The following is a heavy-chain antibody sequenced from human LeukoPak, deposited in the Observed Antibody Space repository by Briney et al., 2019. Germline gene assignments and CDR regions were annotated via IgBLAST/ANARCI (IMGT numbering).Heavy chain of an antibody. CDR2: INSDGSST. V-gene: IGHV3-74*01. J-gene: IGHJ5*02. Sequence: PSETLSLTCAVYGGSFSGYYWMHWVRQAPGKGLVWVSRINSDGSSTSYADSVKGRFTISRDNAKNTLYLQMNSLRAEDTAVYYCARVRYDFWSGYDNWFDPWGQGTLVTVSS. CDR3: ARVRYDFWSGYDNWFDP. CDR1: GGSFSGYYW. D-gene: IGHD3-3*01.